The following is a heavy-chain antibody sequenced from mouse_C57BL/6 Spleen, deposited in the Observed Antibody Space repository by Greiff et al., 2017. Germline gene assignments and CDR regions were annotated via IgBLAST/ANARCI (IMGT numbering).Heavy chain of an antibody. D-gene: IGHD1-1*01. V-gene: IGHV1-64*01. J-gene: IGHJ2*01. Sequence: QVQLQQPGAELVKPGASVKLSCKASGYTFTSYWMHWVKQRPGQGLEWIGMIHPNSGSTNYNEKFKGKATLTVDKSSSTAYMQLSGLTSEDSAVYYCARGTVVAYYFDYWGQGTTLTVSS. CDR3: ARGTVVAYYFDY. CDR1: GYTFTSYW. CDR2: IHPNSGST.